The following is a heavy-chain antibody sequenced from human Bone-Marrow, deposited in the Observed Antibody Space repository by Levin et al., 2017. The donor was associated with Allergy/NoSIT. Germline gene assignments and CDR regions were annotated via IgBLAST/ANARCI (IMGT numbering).Heavy chain of an antibody. D-gene: IGHD6-19*01. CDR1: GFTLNAYT. V-gene: IGHV3-30-3*01. CDR3: AKDPPGGGWYGDY. J-gene: IGHJ4*02. Sequence: PGGSLRLSCAASGFTLNAYTMHWVRQPPGKGLEWVALISSDGSLKFHADSVRGRFTISRDVSKNTLYLQMNSLRPEDTAVYYCAKDPPGGGWYGDYWGQGTLVTVSS. CDR2: ISSDGSLK.